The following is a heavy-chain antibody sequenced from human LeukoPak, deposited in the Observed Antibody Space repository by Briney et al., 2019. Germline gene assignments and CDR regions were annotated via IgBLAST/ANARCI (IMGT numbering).Heavy chain of an antibody. CDR2: IRHDGDIT. Sequence: GGSLRLSCTASGYTFRSYGFHWVRQAPGKGLERVAFIRHDGDITYYVDSVKGRFTISRDDSKNTLYLQMNSLGPEDTAVYYCAKPASASDNDYWGPGILVIVSS. CDR3: AKPASASDNDY. CDR1: GYTFRSYG. J-gene: IGHJ4*02. D-gene: IGHD2-21*02. V-gene: IGHV3-30*02.